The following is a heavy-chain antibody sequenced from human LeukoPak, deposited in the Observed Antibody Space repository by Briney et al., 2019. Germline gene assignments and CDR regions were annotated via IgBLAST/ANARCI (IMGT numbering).Heavy chain of an antibody. CDR2: INSAGTT. CDR1: EFSFRCYA. J-gene: IGHJ4*02. V-gene: IGHV3-23*01. Sequence: GGSLRLSCAASEFSFRCYAMSWVRQATGKGLEWVSSINSAGTTYYADSVKGRFIISRDNSKNSLYLQMNSLRVEDTAGYYCAKGDSIAYFYNCDYWGQGTLVTVSS. CDR3: AKGDSIAYFYNCDY. D-gene: IGHD3-22*01.